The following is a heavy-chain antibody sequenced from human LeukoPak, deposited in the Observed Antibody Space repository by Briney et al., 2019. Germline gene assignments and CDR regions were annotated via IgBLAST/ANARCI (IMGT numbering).Heavy chain of an antibody. D-gene: IGHD5-24*01. J-gene: IGHJ4*02. V-gene: IGHV4-30-2*01. Sequence: SETLSLTCTVSGGSISSGGYYWSWIRQPPGKGLEWIGYIYHSGSTYYNPSLKSRVTISVDRSKNQFSLKLSSVTAADTAVYYCARSRDGYNLEYWGQGTLVTVSS. CDR1: GGSISSGGYY. CDR3: ARSRDGYNLEY. CDR2: IYHSGST.